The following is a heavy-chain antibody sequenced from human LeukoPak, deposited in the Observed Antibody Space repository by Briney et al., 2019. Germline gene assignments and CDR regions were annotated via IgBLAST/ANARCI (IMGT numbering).Heavy chain of an antibody. CDR2: INPNNGDT. CDR1: GYTFTGDY. CDR3: AREASGSYYSFFLDY. V-gene: IGHV1-2*02. D-gene: IGHD3-10*01. Sequence: ASVKVSCKASGYTFTGDYVHWVRRAPGQGLEWMAWINPNNGDTNSAQKFQGRVTITRDTSISTVYMELSRLTSDDTAVYYCAREASGSYYSFFLDYWGQGTLVAVSS. J-gene: IGHJ4*02.